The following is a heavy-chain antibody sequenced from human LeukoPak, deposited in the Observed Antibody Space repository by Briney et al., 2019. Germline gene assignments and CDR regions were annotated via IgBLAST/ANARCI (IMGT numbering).Heavy chain of an antibody. V-gene: IGHV3-30-3*01. D-gene: IGHD1-26*01. CDR1: GFTFSSNA. Sequence: GRSLRLSCAASGFTFSSNAMHWVRQAPGKGLEWVAVISYDGSNKYYADSVKGRFTISRDNSKNTLYLQMNSLRAEDTAVYYCARDLLSDYWGQGTLVTVSS. J-gene: IGHJ4*02. CDR2: ISYDGSNK. CDR3: ARDLLSDY.